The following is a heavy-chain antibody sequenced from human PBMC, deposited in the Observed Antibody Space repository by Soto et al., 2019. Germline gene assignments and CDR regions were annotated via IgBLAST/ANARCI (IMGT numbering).Heavy chain of an antibody. Sequence: ASVKVSCKASGRTFSSYAISWVRQAPGQGLEWMGGIIPIFGTANYAQKFQGRVTITADESTSTAYMELSSLRSEDTAVYYCARDIRTVPSWYFDYWGQGTLVTVCS. D-gene: IGHD2-2*01. CDR1: GRTFSSYA. J-gene: IGHJ4*02. CDR3: ARDIRTVPSWYFDY. V-gene: IGHV1-69*13. CDR2: IIPIFGTA.